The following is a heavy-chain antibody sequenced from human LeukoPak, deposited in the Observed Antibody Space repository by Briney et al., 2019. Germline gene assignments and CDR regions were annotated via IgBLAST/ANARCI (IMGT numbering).Heavy chain of an antibody. J-gene: IGHJ5*02. V-gene: IGHV1-8*02. Sequence: ASVKVSCKASGYTFTGYYMHWVRQAPGQGLEWMGWMSPNSGNTGYAQKFQGRVTMTRNTFISTAYMELSSLRSEDTAVYYCARGWDWFDPWGQGTLVTVSS. CDR3: ARGWDWFDP. CDR2: MSPNSGNT. CDR1: GYTFTGYY. D-gene: IGHD7-27*01.